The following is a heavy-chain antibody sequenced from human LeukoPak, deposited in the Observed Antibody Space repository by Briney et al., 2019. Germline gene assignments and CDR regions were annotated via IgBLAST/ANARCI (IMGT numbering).Heavy chain of an antibody. CDR2: IYSGGST. CDR3: ARVHTVVNAIDY. J-gene: IGHJ4*02. CDR1: GFTVSSNY. Sequence: GKSLRLSCAASGFTVSSNYMSWVRQAPGKGLEWVSVIYSGGSTYYADSVKGRFTISRDNSKNTLYLQMNSLRAEDTAVYYCARVHTVVNAIDYWGQGTLVTVSS. V-gene: IGHV3-53*01. D-gene: IGHD4-23*01.